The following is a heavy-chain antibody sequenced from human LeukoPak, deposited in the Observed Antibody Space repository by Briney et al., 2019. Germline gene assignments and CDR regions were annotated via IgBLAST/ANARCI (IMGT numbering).Heavy chain of an antibody. Sequence: GSLRLSCAASGFTVSSNYMSRVRPAPGKGLEWVSVIYSGGSTNYADSVKGRFTISRDNSKNTLYLQMNSLRAEDTAVYYCARDAMMGQYYYMDVWGKGTTVTVSS. CDR2: IYSGGST. CDR3: ARDAMMGQYYYMDV. V-gene: IGHV3-53*01. J-gene: IGHJ6*03. CDR1: GFTVSSNY. D-gene: IGHD2-2*01.